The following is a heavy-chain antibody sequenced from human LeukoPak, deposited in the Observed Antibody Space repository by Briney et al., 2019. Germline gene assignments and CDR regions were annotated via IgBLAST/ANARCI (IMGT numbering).Heavy chain of an antibody. D-gene: IGHD1-26*01. CDR3: ARRRDLYSGSYYHFDY. J-gene: IGHJ4*02. V-gene: IGHV5-51*01. CDR1: GYSFTNYW. CDR2: IYPGDSDA. Sequence: GESLKISCKGSGYSFTNYWIGWVRQMPGKGLKWMGIIYPGDSDARYSPSFQGQVTISADKSISTAYLQWSSLKASDTAMYYCARRRDLYSGSYYHFDYWGQGTLVTVSS.